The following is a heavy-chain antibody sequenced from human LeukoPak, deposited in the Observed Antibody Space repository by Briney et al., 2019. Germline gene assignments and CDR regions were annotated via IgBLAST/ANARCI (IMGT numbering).Heavy chain of an antibody. J-gene: IGHJ5*02. CDR3: AKDIIVGATSNWFDP. CDR2: IRYDGSNK. CDR1: GFTFSSYG. Sequence: PGGSLRLSCAASGFTFSSYGMHWVRQAPGKGLGWVAFIRYDGSNKYYADSVKGRFTISRDNSKNTLYLQMNSLRAEDTAVYYCAKDIIVGATSNWFDPWGQGTLVTVSS. V-gene: IGHV3-30*02. D-gene: IGHD1-26*01.